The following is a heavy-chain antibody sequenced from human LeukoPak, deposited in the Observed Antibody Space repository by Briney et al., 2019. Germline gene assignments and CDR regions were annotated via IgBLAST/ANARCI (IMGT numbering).Heavy chain of an antibody. D-gene: IGHD6-6*01. CDR1: GFTFSSYA. Sequence: GGSLRLSCAASGFTFSSYAMHWVRQAPGKGLEWVAVISYDGSNKYYADSVKGRFTISRDNSKNTLYLQMNSLRAEDTAVYYCARDHGTSSSPYFDYWGQGTLVTVSS. CDR2: ISYDGSNK. V-gene: IGHV3-30-3*01. CDR3: ARDHGTSSSPYFDY. J-gene: IGHJ4*02.